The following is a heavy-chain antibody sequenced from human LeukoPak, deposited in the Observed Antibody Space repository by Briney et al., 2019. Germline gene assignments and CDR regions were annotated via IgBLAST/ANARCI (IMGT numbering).Heavy chain of an antibody. V-gene: IGHV4-59*01. J-gene: IGHJ3*02. D-gene: IGHD4-17*01. Sequence: SETLSLTCTVSGGSISSYYWSWIRQPPGKGLEWIGYIYYSGSTNYNPSLKSRVTISVDTSKNQFSLKLSSVTAADTAVYYCARGQNGDYGAFDIWGQGTMVTVSS. CDR3: ARGQNGDYGAFDI. CDR1: GGSISSYY. CDR2: IYYSGST.